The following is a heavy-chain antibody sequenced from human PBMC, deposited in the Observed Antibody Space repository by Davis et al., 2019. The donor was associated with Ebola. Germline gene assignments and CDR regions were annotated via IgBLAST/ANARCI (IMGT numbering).Heavy chain of an antibody. CDR2: VYSSVNT. Sequence: PGGSLRLSCTVSGDSVSSKSCYWAWIRQTPGKGLEWIGSVYSSVNTFYSPSLKGRVSLSVDTSKNQFSLRLTSVTAADTAVYYCARQVVVPVGGEFYYYGMDVWGQGSPVTVSS. CDR1: GDSVSSKSCY. CDR3: ARQVVVPVGGEFYYYGMDV. J-gene: IGHJ6*02. V-gene: IGHV4-39*01. D-gene: IGHD2-2*01.